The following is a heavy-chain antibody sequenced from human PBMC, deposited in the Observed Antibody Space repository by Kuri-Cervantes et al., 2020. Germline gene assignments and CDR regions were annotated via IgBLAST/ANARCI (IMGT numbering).Heavy chain of an antibody. CDR1: GFTFSSYG. Sequence: GESLKISCAASGFTFSSYGMHWVRQAPGKGLEWVAVISYDGSSKYYADSVKGRFTISRDNSKNTLYLQMNSLRAEDTAVYYCAKDLKPPYQLLIDIRGQGTMVTVSS. D-gene: IGHD2-2*01. CDR3: AKDLKPPYQLLIDI. V-gene: IGHV3-30*18. CDR2: ISYDGSSK. J-gene: IGHJ3*02.